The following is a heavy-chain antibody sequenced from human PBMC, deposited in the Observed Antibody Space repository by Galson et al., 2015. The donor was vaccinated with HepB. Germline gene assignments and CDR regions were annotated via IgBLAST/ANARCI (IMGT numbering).Heavy chain of an antibody. J-gene: IGHJ4*02. V-gene: IGHV1-2*06. CDR1: GYTFTGYY. Sequence: SVKVSCKASGYTFTGYYMHWVRQAPGQGLEWMGRINPNSGGTNYAQKFQGRVTMTRDTSISTAYMELSRLRSDDTAVYYCARDYYDSSGYRSHYFDYWGQGTLVTVSS. D-gene: IGHD3-22*01. CDR2: INPNSGGT. CDR3: ARDYYDSSGYRSHYFDY.